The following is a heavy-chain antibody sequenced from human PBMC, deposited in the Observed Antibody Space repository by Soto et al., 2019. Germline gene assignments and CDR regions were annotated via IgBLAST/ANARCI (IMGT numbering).Heavy chain of an antibody. CDR2: VHSSGIT. Sequence: SETLSLTCTVSGGSVSNDNFYWSWIRQPPGKGLEWIGYVHSSGITNYNPSLKRRVTISVDTSRNQFSLRLSSVTAADTAVYYCARGLTMGQLPSHFDHWGQGTLVTISS. CDR3: ARGLTMGQLPSHFDH. J-gene: IGHJ5*02. V-gene: IGHV4-61*01. D-gene: IGHD3-16*01. CDR1: GGSVSNDNFY.